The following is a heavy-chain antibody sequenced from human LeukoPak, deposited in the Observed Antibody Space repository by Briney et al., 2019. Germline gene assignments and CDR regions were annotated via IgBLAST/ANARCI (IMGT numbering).Heavy chain of an antibody. J-gene: IGHJ6*04. V-gene: IGHV1-18*04. CDR3: ARDGDIVVVTAAIPVGGMDV. D-gene: IGHD2-2*02. CDR1: GYTFTSYG. CDR2: ISAYNGNT. Sequence: GASVKVSCKASGYTFTSYGISWVRQAPGQGLEWMGWISAYNGNTNYAQKLQGRVTMTTDTSTSTAYMELRSLRSDDTAVYYCARDGDIVVVTAAIPVGGMDVWGKGTTVTVSS.